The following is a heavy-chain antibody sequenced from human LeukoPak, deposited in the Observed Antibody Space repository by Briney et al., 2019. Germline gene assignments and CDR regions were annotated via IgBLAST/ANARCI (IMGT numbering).Heavy chain of an antibody. D-gene: IGHD1-1*01. CDR3: ARIGRYTYGEIDH. CDR1: GFTFSSYS. Sequence: GGSLRLSCAASGFTFSSYSMHWVRQAPGKGLEWVSSIGSGGSYIYSADSLKGRFTISRDNARNSLYLQMNSLRADDTAMYYCARIGRYTYGEIDHWGQGTLVTVSS. V-gene: IGHV3-21*01. CDR2: IGSGGSYI. J-gene: IGHJ4*02.